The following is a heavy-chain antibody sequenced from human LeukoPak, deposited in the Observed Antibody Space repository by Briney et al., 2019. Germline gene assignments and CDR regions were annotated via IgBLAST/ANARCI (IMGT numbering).Heavy chain of an antibody. CDR2: IIPIFGTA. Sequence: SVKVSCKASGGTFSSYAISWVRQAPGQGLEWMGGIIPIFGTANYAQKFQGRVTITTYESTSTAYMELSGLRSEDTAVYYCASEESGELPTLWGQGTLVTVSS. CDR1: GGTFSSYA. D-gene: IGHD1-26*01. J-gene: IGHJ4*02. V-gene: IGHV1-69*05. CDR3: ASEESGELPTL.